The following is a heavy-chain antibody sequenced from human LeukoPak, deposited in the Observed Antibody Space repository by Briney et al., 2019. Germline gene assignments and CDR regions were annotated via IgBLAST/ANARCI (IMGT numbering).Heavy chain of an antibody. CDR2: ISSSSSYI. D-gene: IGHD3-22*01. CDR3: AKDAYYYDSSGYYYEGAFDI. Sequence: PGGSLRLSCAASGFTFSNYAVTWVRQAPGKGLEWVSSISSSSSYIYYADSVKGRFTISRDNSKNTLYLQMNSLRAEDTAVYYCAKDAYYYDSSGYYYEGAFDIWGQGTMVTVSS. J-gene: IGHJ3*02. CDR1: GFTFSNYA. V-gene: IGHV3-21*04.